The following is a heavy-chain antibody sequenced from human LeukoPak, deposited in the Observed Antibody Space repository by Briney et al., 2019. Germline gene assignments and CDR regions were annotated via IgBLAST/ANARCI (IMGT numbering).Heavy chain of an antibody. Sequence: GGSLRLSCAASGFTFSSYSMNWVRQAPGKGLEWVSSISSSSSYIYYADSVKGRFTVSRDNAKNSLYLQMNSLRAEDTAVYYCARGGSSWYFDYWGQGTLVTVSS. V-gene: IGHV3-21*01. CDR1: GFTFSSYS. CDR2: ISSSSSYI. J-gene: IGHJ4*02. D-gene: IGHD6-13*01. CDR3: ARGGSSWYFDY.